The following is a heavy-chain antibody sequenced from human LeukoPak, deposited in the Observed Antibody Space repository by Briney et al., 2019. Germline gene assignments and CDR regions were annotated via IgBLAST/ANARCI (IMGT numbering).Heavy chain of an antibody. Sequence: SETLSLTCTVSGGSISSSSYYWGWIRQPPGKGLEWIGEINHSGSTNYNPSLKSRVTISVDTSKNQFSLKLSSVTAADTAVYYCARDDPLAVAGNWFDPWGQGTLVTVSS. CDR1: GGSISSSSYY. J-gene: IGHJ5*02. D-gene: IGHD6-19*01. CDR3: ARDDPLAVAGNWFDP. CDR2: INHSGST. V-gene: IGHV4-39*07.